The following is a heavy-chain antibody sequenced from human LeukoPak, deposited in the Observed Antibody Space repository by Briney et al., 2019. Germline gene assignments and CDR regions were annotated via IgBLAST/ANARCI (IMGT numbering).Heavy chain of an antibody. D-gene: IGHD6-6*01. Sequence: GGSLRLSCAASGFTFTNYVMTWVRQAPGKGLEWISTISVSGATTYYADSVQGRFTISRDNSKNTLSLRMNNLRAEDSAIYYCTSRKEYSTSSVYYWGQGTLVTVSS. V-gene: IGHV3-23*01. CDR3: TSRKEYSTSSVYY. J-gene: IGHJ4*02. CDR1: GFTFTNYV. CDR2: ISVSGATT.